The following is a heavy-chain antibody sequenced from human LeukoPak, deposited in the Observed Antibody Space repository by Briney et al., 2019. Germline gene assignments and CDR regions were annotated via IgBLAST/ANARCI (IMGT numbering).Heavy chain of an antibody. V-gene: IGHV4-59*01. D-gene: IGHD3-22*01. Sequence: SETLSLTCTVSGGSISSYYWSWIRQPPGKGLEWIGYIYYSGSTNYNPSPKSRVTISVDTSKNQFSLKLSSVTAADTAVYYCARAARNYYDSSGIFDYWGQGTLVTVSS. J-gene: IGHJ4*02. CDR1: GGSISSYY. CDR2: IYYSGST. CDR3: ARAARNYYDSSGIFDY.